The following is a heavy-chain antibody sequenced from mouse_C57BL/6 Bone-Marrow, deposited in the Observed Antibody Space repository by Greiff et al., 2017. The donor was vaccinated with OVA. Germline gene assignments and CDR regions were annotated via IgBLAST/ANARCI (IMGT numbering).Heavy chain of an antibody. CDR3: ARHSNHFGY. J-gene: IGHJ2*01. V-gene: IGHV5-15*01. D-gene: IGHD2-5*01. CDR2: ISNLAYSI. Sequence: EVKLMESGGGLVQPGGSLKLSCAASGFTFSDYGMAWVRQAPRKGPEWVAFISNLAYSIYYADTVTGRFTISRENAKNTLYLEMSSLRSEDTAMYYCARHSNHFGYWGQGTTLTVSS. CDR1: GFTFSDYG.